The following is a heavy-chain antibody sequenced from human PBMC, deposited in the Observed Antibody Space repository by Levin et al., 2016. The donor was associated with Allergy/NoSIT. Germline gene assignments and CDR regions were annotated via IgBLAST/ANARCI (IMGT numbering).Heavy chain of an antibody. CDR2: INSYNGNT. CDR3: ARDLTYSGSNSLDY. J-gene: IGHJ4*02. Sequence: ASVKVSCKASGYTFTSYHISWVRQAPGQGLEWMGWINSYNGNTNYAQKLQGRVTMTTDTSTSTAYMELRSLRSDDTAVYFCARDLTYSGSNSLDYWGQGTLVTVSS. CDR1: GYTFTSYH. D-gene: IGHD2-15*01. V-gene: IGHV1-18*01.